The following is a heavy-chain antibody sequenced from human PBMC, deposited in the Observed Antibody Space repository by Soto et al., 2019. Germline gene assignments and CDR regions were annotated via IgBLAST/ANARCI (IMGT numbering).Heavy chain of an antibody. CDR3: PRQHSSGWVAGYYYYSMNV. J-gene: IGHJ6*02. CDR1: GYTFTSYD. CDR2: MNPNSGNT. V-gene: IGHV1-8*01. Sequence: QVQLVQSGAEVKKPGASVKVSCKASGYTFTSYDINWVRQATGQGLEWMGWMNPNSGNTGYAQKFQGRVTMTRNTSISTAYMELSSLRSEATAVYYCPRQHSSGWVAGYYYYSMNVWGQGTTVTVSS. D-gene: IGHD6-19*01.